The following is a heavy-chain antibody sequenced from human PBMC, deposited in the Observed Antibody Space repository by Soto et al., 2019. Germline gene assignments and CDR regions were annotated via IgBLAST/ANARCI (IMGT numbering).Heavy chain of an antibody. J-gene: IGHJ4*02. D-gene: IGHD3-16*01. CDR1: GGSISSGGYS. CDR2: IYHSGST. V-gene: IGHV4-30-2*01. CDR3: ARASEGSLRHYYFDY. Sequence: SETLSLTCAVSGGSISSGGYSWSWIRQPPGKGLEWIGYIYHSGSTYYNPSLKSRVTISVDRSKNQFSLKLSSVTAADTAVYYCARASEGSLRHYYFDYWGQGTLVTVSS.